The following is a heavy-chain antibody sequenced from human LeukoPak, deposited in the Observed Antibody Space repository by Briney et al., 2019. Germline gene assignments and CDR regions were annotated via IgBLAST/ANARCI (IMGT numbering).Heavy chain of an antibody. Sequence: SVKASCKASGGTFSIYAISWVRQAPGQGLEGMGGIIPILGIANYAQKFQGRVTITADKSTSTAYMELSSLRSEDTAVYYCARGQGGASGFDPWGQGTLVTVSS. D-gene: IGHD1-26*01. CDR1: GGTFSIYA. V-gene: IGHV1-69*10. CDR2: IIPILGIA. CDR3: ARGQGGASGFDP. J-gene: IGHJ5*02.